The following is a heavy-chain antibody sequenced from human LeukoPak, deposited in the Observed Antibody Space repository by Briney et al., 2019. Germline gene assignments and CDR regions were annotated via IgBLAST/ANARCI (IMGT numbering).Heavy chain of an antibody. CDR3: AKAKSYYSNYDY. D-gene: IGHD4-11*01. V-gene: IGHV3-23*01. CDR1: GFTFSNYG. Sequence: GGSLRLSCAASGFTFSNYGMSWVRQAPGKGLEWVSVISGSGANTYYADSVKGRFTISRDNSKNTLYLQVNSLRAEDTAVYYCAKAKSYYSNYDYWGQGTLVTVSS. CDR2: ISGSGANT. J-gene: IGHJ4*02.